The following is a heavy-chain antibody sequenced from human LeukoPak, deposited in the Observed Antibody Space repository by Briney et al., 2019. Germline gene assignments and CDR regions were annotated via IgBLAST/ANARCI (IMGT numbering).Heavy chain of an antibody. CDR1: GFTVSSNY. CDR2: IYSGGST. Sequence: TGGSLRLSCAASGFTVSSNYMSWVRQAPGKGLECVSVIYSGGSTYYADSVKGRFTISRDNSKNTLYLQMNSLRAEDTAVYYCARAGHYYDSSGSHDAFDIWGQGTMVTVSS. J-gene: IGHJ3*02. V-gene: IGHV3-53*01. D-gene: IGHD3-22*01. CDR3: ARAGHYYDSSGSHDAFDI.